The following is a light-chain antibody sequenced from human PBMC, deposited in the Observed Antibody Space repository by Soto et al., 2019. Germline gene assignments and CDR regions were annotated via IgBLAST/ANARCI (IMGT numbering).Light chain of an antibody. CDR1: RSISSW. CDR2: DAS. J-gene: IGKJ2*01. Sequence: DIQMTQSPSTLSSSVGDRVTITCRASRSISSWLAWYQQKPGKAPKLLIYDASSLESGVPSRFSGSGSGTEFTLTISSLQPDDFETYYCKHYNSLLMYTFGQGTKMEIK. V-gene: IGKV1-5*01. CDR3: KHYNSLLMYT.